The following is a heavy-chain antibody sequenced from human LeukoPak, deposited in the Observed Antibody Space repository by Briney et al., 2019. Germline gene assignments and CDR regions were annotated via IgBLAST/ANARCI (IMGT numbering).Heavy chain of an antibody. CDR2: IYSGGST. V-gene: IGHV3-66*01. J-gene: IGHJ4*02. CDR3: ARVGAYYDFWSGCDY. D-gene: IGHD3-3*01. Sequence: GGSLRLSCAASGFTVSSNYMSWVRQAPGKGLEWVSVIYSGGSTYYADSVKGRFTISRDNSKNTLYLQMNSLRAEDTAVYYCARVGAYYDFWSGCDYWGQGTLVTVSS. CDR1: GFTVSSNY.